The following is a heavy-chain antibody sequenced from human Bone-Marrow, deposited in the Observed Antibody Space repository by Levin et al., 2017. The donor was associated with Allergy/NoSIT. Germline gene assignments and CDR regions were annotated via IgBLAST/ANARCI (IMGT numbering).Heavy chain of an antibody. CDR3: ARGITEWFGELFNP. CDR2: VIPIFDTP. CDR1: VGSISTFT. V-gene: IGHV1-69*08. D-gene: IGHD3-10*01. Sequence: ASVKVSCKASVGSISTFTVSWVRQAPGQGLEWMGRVIPIFDTPNYAQKFQGRVTITADKSTNTAYMELNSLTSADTAVYYCARGITEWFGELFNPWGQGTLVTVSS. J-gene: IGHJ5*02.